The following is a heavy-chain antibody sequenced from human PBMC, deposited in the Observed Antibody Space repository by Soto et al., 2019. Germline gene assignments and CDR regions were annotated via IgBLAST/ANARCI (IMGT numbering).Heavy chain of an antibody. CDR3: VKGGGAYSSSSLWSDP. CDR1: GFTFRNSA. V-gene: IGHV3-64D*06. Sequence: PGGSLRLSCSASGFTFRNSAMHWVRQAPGKGLEYVSAISSNGGSTNYADSVKGRFTVSRDNSNNTLYLQMSSLSPEDTAVYFCVKGGGAYSSSSLWSDPWGQGTLVTVSS. J-gene: IGHJ5*02. D-gene: IGHD6-6*01. CDR2: ISSNGGST.